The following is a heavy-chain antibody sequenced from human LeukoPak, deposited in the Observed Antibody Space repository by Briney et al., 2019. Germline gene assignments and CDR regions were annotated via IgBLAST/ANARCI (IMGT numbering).Heavy chain of an antibody. V-gene: IGHV1-2*02. D-gene: IGHD2-2*01. J-gene: IGHJ4*02. CDR1: GYTFTGYY. CDR2: INPNSGGT. Sequence: SXXVSCKASGYTFTGYYMHWVRQAPGQGLEWMGWINPNSGGTNYAQKFQGRVTMTRDTSISTAYIELSRLRSDDTALYYCAREPYCSSTSCSETDWGQGTLVTVSS. CDR3: AREPYCSSTSCSETD.